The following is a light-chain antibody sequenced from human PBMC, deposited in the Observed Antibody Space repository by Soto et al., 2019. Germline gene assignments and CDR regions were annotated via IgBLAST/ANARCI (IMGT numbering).Light chain of an antibody. CDR3: QQYDNLPLT. CDR1: QDSGKY. V-gene: IGKV1-33*01. CDR2: DAS. Sequence: DVQMTQSPSSLSASVGDRVTITCQASQDSGKYLSWYQQRPGKAPKLLIYDASNLETGVPSRFSGSGSGTDFSFTINSLQPEDIATYYCQQYDNLPLTFGGGTKVEI. J-gene: IGKJ4*01.